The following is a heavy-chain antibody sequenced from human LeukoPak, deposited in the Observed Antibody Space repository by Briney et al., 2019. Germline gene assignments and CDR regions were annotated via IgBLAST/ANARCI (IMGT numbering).Heavy chain of an antibody. V-gene: IGHV1-18*01. CDR1: GYTFTSYG. J-gene: IGHJ6*03. CDR3: ARVDSNDPPYYYYYYMDV. CDR2: ISAYNGNT. D-gene: IGHD1-1*01. Sequence: ASVKVSCKASGYTFTSYGISWVRQAPGQGLEWMGWISAYNGNTNYAQKLQGRVTMTTDTSTSTAYMELRSLRSDDTAVYYCARVDSNDPPYYYYYYMDVWGKGTTVTVSS.